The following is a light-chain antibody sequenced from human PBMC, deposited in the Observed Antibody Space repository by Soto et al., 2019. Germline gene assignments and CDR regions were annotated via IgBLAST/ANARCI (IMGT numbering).Light chain of an antibody. CDR2: EVN. CDR3: SLSTNTNTRV. CDR1: SSDVVTFKC. J-gene: IGLJ3*02. V-gene: IGLV2-18*01. Sequence: QSALTQPPSVSGSPGQSVAISCTATSSDVVTFKCVSWYQQPPGTAPKLIIYEVNNRPSGVPDRFSGSQSGNTASLTISGLQTEDEADYYCSLSTNTNTRVFGGGTKLTVL.